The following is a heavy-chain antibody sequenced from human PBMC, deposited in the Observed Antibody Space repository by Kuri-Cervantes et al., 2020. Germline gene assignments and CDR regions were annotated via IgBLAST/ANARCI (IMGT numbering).Heavy chain of an antibody. CDR1: GFTFSSYG. D-gene: IGHD5-12*01. CDR3: AKDTYSGYDWVFDY. Sequence: SLKISCAASGFTFSSYGMHWVRQAPGKGLEWVSGISWNSGSIGYADSVKGRFTISRDNAKNSLYLQMNSLRAEDTALYYCAKDTYSGYDWVFDYWGQGTLVTVSS. V-gene: IGHV3-9*01. CDR2: ISWNSGSI. J-gene: IGHJ4*02.